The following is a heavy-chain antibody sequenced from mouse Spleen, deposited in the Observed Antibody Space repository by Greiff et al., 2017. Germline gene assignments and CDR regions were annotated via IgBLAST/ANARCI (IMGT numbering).Heavy chain of an antibody. V-gene: IGHV1-64*01. CDR1: GYTFTSYW. Sequence: QVQLKESGAELVKPGASVKLSCKASGYTFTSYWMHWVKQRPGQGLEWIGMIHPNSGSTNYNEKFKSKATLTVDKPSSTAYMQLSSLTSEDSAVYYCARWASLYVFAYWGQGTLVTVSA. CDR2: IHPNSGST. CDR3: ARWASLYVFAY. D-gene: IGHD6-1*01. J-gene: IGHJ3*01.